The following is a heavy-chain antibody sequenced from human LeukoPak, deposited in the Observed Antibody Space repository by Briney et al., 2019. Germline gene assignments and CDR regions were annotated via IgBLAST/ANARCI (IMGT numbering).Heavy chain of an antibody. CDR3: ARGKKSWYSSSWYVLHWFDP. CDR1: GFTFSSYS. Sequence: GGSLRLSCAASGFTFSSYSMNWVRQAPGKGLEWVSYISSSGSTIYYADSVKGRFTISRDNAKNSLYLQMNSLRAEDTAVYYCARGKKSWYSSSWYVLHWFDPWGQGTLVTVSS. J-gene: IGHJ5*02. D-gene: IGHD6-13*01. V-gene: IGHV3-48*04. CDR2: ISSSGSTI.